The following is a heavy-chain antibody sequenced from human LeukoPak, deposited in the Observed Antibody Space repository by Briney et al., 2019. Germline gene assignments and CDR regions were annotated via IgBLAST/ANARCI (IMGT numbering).Heavy chain of an antibody. V-gene: IGHV4-34*01. CDR3: AGGAGGDAFDI. J-gene: IGHJ3*02. CDR1: GGSFSGYY. CDR2: IHHSGST. Sequence: SETLSLTCAVYGGSFSGYYWSWIRQPPGKGLEWIGEIHHSGSTNYNPSLKSRVTISVDTSKNQFSLKLSSVTAADTAVYYCAGGAGGDAFDIWGQGTMASVSS. D-gene: IGHD3-10*01.